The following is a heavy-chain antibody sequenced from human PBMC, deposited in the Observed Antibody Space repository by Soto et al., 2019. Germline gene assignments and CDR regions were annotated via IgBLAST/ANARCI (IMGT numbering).Heavy chain of an antibody. CDR1: GYTFTNYA. D-gene: IGHD1-26*01. V-gene: IGHV1-3*01. CDR3: ARGGSLYWYFDL. J-gene: IGHJ2*01. CDR2: INAGNGNT. Sequence: QVQLVQSGAEVKKPGASVKVSCKASGYTFTNYATHWVRQAPGQRLEWMGWINAGNGNTKYSQKFQGRVTITRDTSASTAYMELSSLRSEDTAVYYCARGGSLYWYFDLWGRGTLVTVSS.